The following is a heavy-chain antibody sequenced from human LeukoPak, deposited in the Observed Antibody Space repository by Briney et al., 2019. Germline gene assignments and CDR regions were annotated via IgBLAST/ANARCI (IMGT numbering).Heavy chain of an antibody. J-gene: IGHJ4*02. CDR1: GFTFSNAW. D-gene: IGHD3-10*01. Sequence: GGSLRLSCAASGFTFSNAWMSWVRQAPGKGLEWVGRIKSKTDGGTTDYAAPVKGRFTISRDDSKNTLYLQMNSLETEDTAVYYCTTDHYYGSGSYPFDYWGQGTLVTVSS. CDR3: TTDHYYGSGSYPFDY. V-gene: IGHV3-15*01. CDR2: IKSKTDGGTT.